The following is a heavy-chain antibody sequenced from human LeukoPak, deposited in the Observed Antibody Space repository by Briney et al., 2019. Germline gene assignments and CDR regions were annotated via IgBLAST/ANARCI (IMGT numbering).Heavy chain of an antibody. CDR2: ISGSGGST. CDR3: AKQKPRAITMVRGVIRGDYFDY. Sequence: PGGSLRLSCAASGFTFSSYAMSWVRQAPGKGLEWVSAISGSGGSTYYADSVKGRFTISRDNSKNTLYLQMNSLRAEDTAVYYCAKQKPRAITMVRGVIRGDYFDYWGQGTPVTVSS. V-gene: IGHV3-23*01. CDR1: GFTFSSYA. D-gene: IGHD3-10*01. J-gene: IGHJ4*02.